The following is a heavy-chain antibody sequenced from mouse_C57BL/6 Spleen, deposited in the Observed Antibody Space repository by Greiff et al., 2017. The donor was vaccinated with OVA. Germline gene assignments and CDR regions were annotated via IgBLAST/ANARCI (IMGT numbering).Heavy chain of an antibody. J-gene: IGHJ4*01. CDR1: GYTFTSYW. CDR2: IDPSDSYT. CDR3: ARSGEMHGNYAIDY. V-gene: IGHV1-50*01. Sequence: VQLQQPGAELVKPGASVKLSCKASGYTFTSYWMQWVKQRPGQGLEWIGEIDPSDSYTNYNQKFKGKATLTVDTASSTAYMQLSSLTSEDSAVYYCARSGEMHGNYAIDYWGQGTSVTVSS. D-gene: IGHD2-1*01.